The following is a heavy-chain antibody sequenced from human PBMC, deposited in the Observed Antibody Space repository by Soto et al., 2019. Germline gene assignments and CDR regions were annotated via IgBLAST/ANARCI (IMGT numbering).Heavy chain of an antibody. V-gene: IGHV4-39*01. CDR3: ARRIVPDY. D-gene: IGHD1-26*01. Sequence: SETLSLTCTVSGGSISSSSYSWGWIRQPPGKGLAWLGSIYSSVSPYYNPSLKTRVTISVDTSTNQFSLKLSSVTAADTAVYYCARRIVPDYWGQGTLVTVS. CDR2: IYSSVSP. CDR1: GGSISSSSYS. J-gene: IGHJ4*02.